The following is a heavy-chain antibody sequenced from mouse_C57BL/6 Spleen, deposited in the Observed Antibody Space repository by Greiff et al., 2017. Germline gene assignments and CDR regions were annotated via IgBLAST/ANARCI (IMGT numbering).Heavy chain of an antibody. CDR1: GFSLTSYG. Sequence: QVQLQQSGPGLVQPSQSLSITCTVSGFSLTSYGVHWVRQSPGKGLEWLGVIWRGGSTDYNAAFISRLSISKDNSKSQVFFKMNSLQADDTAIYYCARPTVVDAMDYWGQGTSVTVSS. CDR2: IWRGGST. J-gene: IGHJ4*01. V-gene: IGHV2-2*01. D-gene: IGHD1-1*01. CDR3: ARPTVVDAMDY.